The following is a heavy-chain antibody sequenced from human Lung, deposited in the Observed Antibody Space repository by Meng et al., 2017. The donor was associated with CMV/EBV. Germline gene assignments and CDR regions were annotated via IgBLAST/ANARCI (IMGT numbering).Heavy chain of an antibody. J-gene: IGHJ3*02. D-gene: IGHD6-13*01. CDR1: GLTYSDNC. CDR3: ANGEGSRWDDAFDI. V-gene: IGHV3-30*02. CDR2: IPHDGSNK. Sequence: GESLKIXCQASGLTYSDNCIHWVRQAPGKGLEWVTFIPHDGSNKFYADSVRGRLTISRDNSKKTVYLQMDNLRVEDTAVYYCANGEGSRWDDAFDIWGPGXMVTVSS.